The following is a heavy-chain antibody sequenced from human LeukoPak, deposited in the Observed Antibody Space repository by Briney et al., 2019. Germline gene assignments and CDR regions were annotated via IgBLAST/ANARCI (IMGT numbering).Heavy chain of an antibody. CDR3: AKEYSSGSYFDY. J-gene: IGHJ4*02. V-gene: IGHV3-30*18. Sequence: GGSLRLSCAASGFTFSSYGMHWVRQAPGKGLEWVAVISYDGSNKYYADSVKGRFTISRDNSKNTLYLQMNSLRAEDTAVYYCAKEYSSGSYFDYWCQGTLVTVSS. CDR2: ISYDGSNK. D-gene: IGHD1-26*01. CDR1: GFTFSSYG.